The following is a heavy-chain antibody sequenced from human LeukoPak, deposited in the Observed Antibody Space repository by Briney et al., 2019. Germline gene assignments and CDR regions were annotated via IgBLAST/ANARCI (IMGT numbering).Heavy chain of an antibody. V-gene: IGHV1-69*05. CDR3: ARVRYYDFWSGPIYDAFDI. Sequence: ASVKVSCKASGGTFSSYAISWVRQAPGQGLEWLGGIIPIFGTANYAQKFQGRVTITTDESTSTAYMELSSLRSEDTAVYYCARVRYYDFWSGPIYDAFDIWGQGTMVTVSS. CDR2: IIPIFGTA. CDR1: GGTFSSYA. D-gene: IGHD3-3*01. J-gene: IGHJ3*02.